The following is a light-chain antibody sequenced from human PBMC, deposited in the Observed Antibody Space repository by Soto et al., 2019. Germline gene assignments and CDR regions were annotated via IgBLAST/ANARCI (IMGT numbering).Light chain of an antibody. CDR1: SSDVGDYNY. J-gene: IGLJ1*01. CDR2: DVS. CDR3: SSYTSSTTLV. V-gene: IGLV2-14*01. Sequence: QSALTQPASVSGSPGQSITISCTGTSSDVGDYNYVSWYQQHPGKAPKLMIYDVSNRPSGVSNRFSGSKSGSTASLTISGLQAEDAADYCCSSYTSSTTLVFGTGTKVTVL.